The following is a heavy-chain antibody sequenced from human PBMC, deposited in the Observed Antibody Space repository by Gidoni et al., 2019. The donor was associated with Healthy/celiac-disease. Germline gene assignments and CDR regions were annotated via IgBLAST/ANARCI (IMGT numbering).Heavy chain of an antibody. CDR2: INPSGGST. CDR3: ASFVFVVGPLSHRGWTPYYFDY. Sequence: QVQLVQSGAEVKKPGASVKVSCKASGYTFTSYYMHWVRQAPGQGLEWMGIINPSGGSTCYVLKFQGRVTSTLDTSSSSCDCERSILLLEVSSLYYCASFVFVVGPLSHRGWTPYYFDYWGQGTLVTVSS. D-gene: IGHD2-21*01. J-gene: IGHJ4*02. V-gene: IGHV1-46*01. CDR1: GYTFTSYY.